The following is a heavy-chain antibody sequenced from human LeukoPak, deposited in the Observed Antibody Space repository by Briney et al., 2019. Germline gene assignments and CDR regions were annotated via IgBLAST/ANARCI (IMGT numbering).Heavy chain of an antibody. D-gene: IGHD3-10*01. CDR2: VYYTGSI. J-gene: IGHJ4*02. CDR1: GASIITNSPY. V-gene: IGHV4-39*01. CDR3: ARHRGSGSSSIPFGY. Sequence: SETLSLTCAVSGASIITNSPYWAWIRQSPGKGPEWIGTVYYTGSIYYNPSLKSRVILSVDTSKNQFSLSLSSVTAADTAIYYCARHRGSGSSSIPFGYWGQGTLVTVSS.